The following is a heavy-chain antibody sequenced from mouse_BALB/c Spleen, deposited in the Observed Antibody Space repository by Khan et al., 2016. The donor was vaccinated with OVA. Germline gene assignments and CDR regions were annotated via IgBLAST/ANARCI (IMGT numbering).Heavy chain of an antibody. CDR1: GYTFTTYW. Sequence: QVQLQQSGAELAKPGASVKMSCKASGYTFTTYWMHWVKQRPGQGLEWIGYINPTSGYTDYNEKFKDRAILSADKSSSTAYMQLSSLTSEDSAVXYCTRDRIDYWGQGTTLTVSS. J-gene: IGHJ2*01. CDR2: INPTSGYT. CDR3: TRDRIDY. V-gene: IGHV1-7*01.